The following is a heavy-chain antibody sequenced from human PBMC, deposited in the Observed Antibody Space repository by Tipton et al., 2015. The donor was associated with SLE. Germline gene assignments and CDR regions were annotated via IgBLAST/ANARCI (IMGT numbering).Heavy chain of an antibody. CDR3: ARLPTGFPNWFDP. CDR1: GGSISSSSYY. J-gene: IGHJ5*02. D-gene: IGHD4-17*01. Sequence: TLSLTCIVSGGSISSSSYYWGWIRQPPGKGLEWIGSIYYTGSTYYNPSLRSRVTISVDTSKNQFSLKLSSVTAADTAVYYCARLPTGFPNWFDPWGQGTLVTVSS. CDR2: IYYTGST. V-gene: IGHV4-39*01.